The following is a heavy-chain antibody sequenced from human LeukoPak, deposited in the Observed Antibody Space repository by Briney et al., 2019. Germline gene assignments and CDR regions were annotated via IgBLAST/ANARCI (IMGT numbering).Heavy chain of an antibody. D-gene: IGHD5-18*01. J-gene: IGHJ4*02. CDR2: ISSNGGST. Sequence: PGGSLRLSCAASGFTFSSYAMHWVRRAPGKGLEYVSAISSNGGSTYYANSVKGRFTISRDNSKNTLYLQMGSLRAEDMAVYYCARGMVSPDYWGQGTLVTVSS. CDR3: ARGMVSPDY. V-gene: IGHV3-64*01. CDR1: GFTFSSYA.